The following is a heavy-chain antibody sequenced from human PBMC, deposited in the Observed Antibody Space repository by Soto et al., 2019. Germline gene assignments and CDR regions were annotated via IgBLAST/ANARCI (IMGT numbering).Heavy chain of an antibody. D-gene: IGHD3-16*01. CDR2: FDPEDGET. CDR3: ATGRGTNPYHDAFDI. J-gene: IGHJ3*02. CDR1: GYTLTELS. V-gene: IGHV1-24*01. Sequence: ASVKVSCKVSGYTLTELSMHWVRQAPGKGLEWMGGFDPEDGETIYAQKFQGRVTMTEDTSTDTAYMELSSLRSEDTAVYYCATGRGTNPYHDAFDIWGQGTMVTVSS.